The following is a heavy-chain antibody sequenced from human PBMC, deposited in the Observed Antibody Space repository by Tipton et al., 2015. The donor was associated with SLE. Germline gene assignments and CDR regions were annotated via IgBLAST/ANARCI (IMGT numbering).Heavy chain of an antibody. CDR3: ARLGQLANVGGSTYYHPLDV. D-gene: IGHD4-23*01. V-gene: IGHV4-28*01. CDR2: RYYTGNT. Sequence: TLSLTCAVSGYSISNTNWWGWSRQPPGKGLEWIGDRYYTGNTNYNPSLGSRVTMSVDTSKNQFSLKVTSVTAADTAVYFCARLGQLANVGGSTYYHPLDVWGQGTTVTVSS. J-gene: IGHJ6*02. CDR1: GYSISNTNW.